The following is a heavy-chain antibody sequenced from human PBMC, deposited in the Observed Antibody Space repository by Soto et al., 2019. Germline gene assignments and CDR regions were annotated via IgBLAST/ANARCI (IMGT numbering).Heavy chain of an antibody. D-gene: IGHD6-6*01. Sequence: PGGSLRLSCAASGFTFSSYGMHWVRQAPGKGLEWVAVISYDGSNKYYADSVKGRFTISRDNSKNTLYLQMNSLRAEDTAVYYCANIASSSTSGSDYYYYYGMDVWGQGTTVTVSS. CDR1: GFTFSSYG. CDR3: ANIASSSTSGSDYYYYYGMDV. J-gene: IGHJ6*02. CDR2: ISYDGSNK. V-gene: IGHV3-30*18.